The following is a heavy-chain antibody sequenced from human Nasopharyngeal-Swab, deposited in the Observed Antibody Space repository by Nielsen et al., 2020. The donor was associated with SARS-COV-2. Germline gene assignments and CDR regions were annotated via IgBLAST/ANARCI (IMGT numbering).Heavy chain of an antibody. V-gene: IGHV3-23*01. CDR2: LSASGGDT. J-gene: IGHJ6*03. Sequence: GGSLRLSCAASGLTFDDYVMHWVRQAPGKGLEWVSTLSASGGDTFYADSVKGRFTISRDNSRDTLYLQMTSLRPDDTAVYYCAKDGSGSYWYYYLDVWGKGTTVTVTS. CDR1: GLTFDDYV. D-gene: IGHD1-26*01. CDR3: AKDGSGSYWYYYLDV.